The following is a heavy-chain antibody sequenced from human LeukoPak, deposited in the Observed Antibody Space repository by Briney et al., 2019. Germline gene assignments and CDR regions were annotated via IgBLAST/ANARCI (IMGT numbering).Heavy chain of an antibody. D-gene: IGHD2-21*02. CDR3: ARDCGGDCYSSAGAFDI. J-gene: IGHJ3*02. V-gene: IGHV1-18*01. CDR2: ISAYNGNT. Sequence: ASVKVSCKASGYTFTSYGISWVRQAPGQGLEWMGWISAYNGNTNYAQKLQGRVTMTTDTFTSTAYMELRSLRSDDTAVYYCARDCGGDCYSSAGAFDIWGQGTMVTVSS. CDR1: GYTFTSYG.